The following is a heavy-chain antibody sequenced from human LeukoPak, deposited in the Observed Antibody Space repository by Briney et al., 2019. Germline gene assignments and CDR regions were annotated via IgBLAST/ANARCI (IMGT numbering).Heavy chain of an antibody. V-gene: IGHV1-2*06. D-gene: IGHD1-26*01. CDR2: INPNSGGT. J-gene: IGHJ4*02. CDR3: ARERIVGATADY. Sequence: ASVKVSCKASGYTFTGYYMHWVRQAPGQGLEWMGRINPNSGGTNYAQKFQGRVTMTRDTSISTAYMELSRLRSDDTAVYYCARERIVGATADYSGQGTLVTVSS. CDR1: GYTFTGYY.